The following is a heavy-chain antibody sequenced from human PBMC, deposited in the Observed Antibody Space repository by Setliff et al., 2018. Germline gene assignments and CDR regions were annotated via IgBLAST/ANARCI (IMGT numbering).Heavy chain of an antibody. V-gene: IGHV4-59*08. D-gene: IGHD4-17*01. Sequence: PSETLSLTCTVSGGSITNSYWSWIRQTPGKGLEWIGYIYNNGNNGINKYNPSLSSRVTMSLETSKNQFSLKLTSVTAADTALYYSARIHGEYGGDFDYWGQGTQVTVSS. J-gene: IGHJ4*02. CDR3: ARIHGEYGGDFDY. CDR2: IYNNGNNGIN. CDR1: GGSITNSY.